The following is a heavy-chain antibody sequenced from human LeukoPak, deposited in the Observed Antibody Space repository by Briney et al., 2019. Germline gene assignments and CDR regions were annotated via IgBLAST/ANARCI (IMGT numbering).Heavy chain of an antibody. D-gene: IGHD6-19*01. CDR2: ISGSGGST. CDR1: GFTFSSYA. V-gene: IGHV3-23*01. J-gene: IGHJ4*02. CDR3: AKDGLIFPAVAGVIDY. Sequence: GGSLRLSCAASGFTFSSYAMSWVRQAPGKGLEWVSAISGSGGSTYYADSVKGRFTIPRDNSKNTLYLQMNSLRAEDTAVYYCAKDGLIFPAVAGVIDYWGQGTLVTVSS.